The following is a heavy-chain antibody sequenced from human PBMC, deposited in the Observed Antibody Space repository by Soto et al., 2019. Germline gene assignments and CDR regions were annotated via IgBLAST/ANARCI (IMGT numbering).Heavy chain of an antibody. Sequence: QVQLQELGPGLVKPSETLSLTCTVSGGSISSDYWMWIRQPPGKGLEWIGYMYYTGSTNYNPSLKSRVTISVDTSKKQFSLKLNSVTAADTAVYYCARWNIRRFDYWGQGTLVTVSS. CDR3: ARWNIRRFDY. CDR2: MYYTGST. V-gene: IGHV4-59*08. CDR1: GGSISSDY. D-gene: IGHD1-1*01. J-gene: IGHJ4*02.